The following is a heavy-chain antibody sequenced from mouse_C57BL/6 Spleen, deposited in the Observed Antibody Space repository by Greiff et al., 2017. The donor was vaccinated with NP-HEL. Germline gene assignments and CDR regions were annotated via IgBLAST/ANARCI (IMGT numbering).Heavy chain of an antibody. CDR1: GYTFTSYW. V-gene: IGHV1-64*01. CDR2: IHPNSGST. Sequence: QVQLQQSGAELVKPGASVKLSCKASGYTFTSYWMHWVKQRPGQGLEWIGMIHPNSGSTNYNEKFKSKATLTVDKSSSTAYMQLSSLTSEDSAVYYCARCYCGSFFAYWSQGTLFTVSA. CDR3: ARCYCGSFFAY. J-gene: IGHJ3*01. D-gene: IGHD1-1*02.